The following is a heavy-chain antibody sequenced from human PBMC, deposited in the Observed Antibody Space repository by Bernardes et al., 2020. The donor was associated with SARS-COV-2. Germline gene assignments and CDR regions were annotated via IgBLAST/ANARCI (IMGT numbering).Heavy chain of an antibody. V-gene: IGHV3-48*03. Sequence: GCSLRPSCAASGFTFRSSVMNWVRQAPGKGLEWVSYISTGGSTKYYADSVKGRFTISRDNAKNSLYLQMNSLRAEDTAVYYCAREYTYGFDSWGQGTLVTVSS. J-gene: IGHJ4*02. CDR2: ISTGGSTK. CDR1: GFTFRSSV. CDR3: AREYTYGFDS. D-gene: IGHD5-18*01.